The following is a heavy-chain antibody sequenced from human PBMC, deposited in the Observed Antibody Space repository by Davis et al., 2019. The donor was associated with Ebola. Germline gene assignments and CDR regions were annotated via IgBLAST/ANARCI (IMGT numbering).Heavy chain of an antibody. Sequence: ASVKVSCKASGYTFTSYYVHWVRQAPGQGLEWLGSISAFHGKTNYAQIVQGRVTMTIDASASTAYMELGTLTSDDTAIYYCARGGQFGDRWGQGTLVTVSS. J-gene: IGHJ5*02. CDR1: GYTFTSYY. CDR2: ISAFHGKT. V-gene: IGHV1-18*04. CDR3: ARGGQFGDR. D-gene: IGHD3-16*01.